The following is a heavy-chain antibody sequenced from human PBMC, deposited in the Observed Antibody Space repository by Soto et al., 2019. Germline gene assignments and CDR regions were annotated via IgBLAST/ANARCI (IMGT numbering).Heavy chain of an antibody. Sequence: GGSLRLSCAASGFIFSRYAMTWVRQAPGKGLEWVSTISGSGGNTYYAASVKGRFTISRDNSKNTLHLQMNSLRAEDTAVYYCAKDPESYYYDSSGYYGAFDIWGQGTMVTVSS. CDR2: ISGSGGNT. J-gene: IGHJ3*02. CDR3: AKDPESYYYDSSGYYGAFDI. D-gene: IGHD3-22*01. V-gene: IGHV3-23*01. CDR1: GFIFSRYA.